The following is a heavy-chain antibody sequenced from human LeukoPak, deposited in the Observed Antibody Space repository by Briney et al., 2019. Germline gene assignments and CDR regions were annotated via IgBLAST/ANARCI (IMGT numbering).Heavy chain of an antibody. CDR1: GITFRNYG. CDR2: IWYDGSNK. Sequence: GGSLRLSCAASGITFRNYGMHWVRQAPGKGLEWVAIIWYDGSNKYYADSVKGRFTIFRDNSKNILYLQMNSLRAEDTAIYYCAKRGGGTMFAFDIWGQGTMVTVSS. CDR3: AKRGGGTMFAFDI. J-gene: IGHJ3*02. V-gene: IGHV3-33*06. D-gene: IGHD3-10*02.